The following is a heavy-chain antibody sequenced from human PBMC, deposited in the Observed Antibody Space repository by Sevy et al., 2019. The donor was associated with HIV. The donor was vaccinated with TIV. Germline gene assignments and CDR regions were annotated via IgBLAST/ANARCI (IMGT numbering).Heavy chain of an antibody. J-gene: IGHJ4*02. V-gene: IGHV3-30*02. CDR2: IHFDGSDK. CDR3: AKNTAAAGTGGFHY. D-gene: IGHD6-13*01. CDR1: GFTFSTYG. Sequence: GGSLRLSCAASGFTFSTYGMHWVRQAPGKGLEWVAFIHFDGSDKYYADSVKGRFTISRDNSKNMLYLQMNSLRAEDTAVYYCAKNTAAAGTGGFHYWGQGTRVTVSS.